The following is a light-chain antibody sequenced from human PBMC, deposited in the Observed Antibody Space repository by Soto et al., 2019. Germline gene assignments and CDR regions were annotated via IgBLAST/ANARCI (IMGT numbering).Light chain of an antibody. V-gene: IGLV1-47*01. CDR1: SSNIGINY. Sequence: QAVVTQPPSASGTPGQRVTISCSGSSSNIGINYVFWYQQLPGTAPKLLIYRNSQRPSGVPDRFSGSKSGTSASLAISGLRSEDEADYYCAAWDDSLSGHVVFGGGTKLTVL. CDR2: RNS. CDR3: AAWDDSLSGHVV. J-gene: IGLJ2*01.